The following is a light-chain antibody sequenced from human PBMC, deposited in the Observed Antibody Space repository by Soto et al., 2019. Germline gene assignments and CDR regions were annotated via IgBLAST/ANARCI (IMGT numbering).Light chain of an antibody. CDR1: SSDVGGYNF. CDR3: SSYTSISTYV. Sequence: QCALTQPASGSGSPGQAITISCTGTSSDVGGYNFVSWYQQHPDKAPKLMIYDVTNRPSGVSNRFSGSKSGNTASLTISGLQAEDEADYYCSSYTSISTYVFGTGTKVTVL. V-gene: IGLV2-14*01. J-gene: IGLJ1*01. CDR2: DVT.